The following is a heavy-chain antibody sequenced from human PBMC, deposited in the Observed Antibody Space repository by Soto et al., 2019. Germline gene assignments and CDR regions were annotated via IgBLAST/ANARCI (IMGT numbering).Heavy chain of an antibody. CDR2: ISKSSTTI. V-gene: IGHV3-48*02. Sequence: PXGCLRLSCIASGFSLSTYSMTWVRQAPGKGLEWLSYISKSSTTINYADSVKGRFTISRDNAKNSVYLEMSGLRDEDSAVYYCARDPPNFYYYGMDVWGQGTTVTVSS. CDR3: ARDPPNFYYYGMDV. J-gene: IGHJ6*02. CDR1: GFSLSTYS.